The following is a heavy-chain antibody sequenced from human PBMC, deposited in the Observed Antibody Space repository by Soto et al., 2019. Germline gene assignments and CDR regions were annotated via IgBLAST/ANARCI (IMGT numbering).Heavy chain of an antibody. CDR3: ARDGGSSSWYFYYGMDV. Sequence: EVQLVESGGGLVQPGGSLRLSCAASGFTFSSYEMNWVRQAPGKGLEWVSYISSSGSTIYYADSVKGRFTISRDNAKNSLYLQMNSLRAEDTAVYYCARDGGSSSWYFYYGMDVWGQGTTVTVSS. CDR1: GFTFSSYE. J-gene: IGHJ6*02. D-gene: IGHD6-13*01. CDR2: ISSSGSTI. V-gene: IGHV3-48*03.